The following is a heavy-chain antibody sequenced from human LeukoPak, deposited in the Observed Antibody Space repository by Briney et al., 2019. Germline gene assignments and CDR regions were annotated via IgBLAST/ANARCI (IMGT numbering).Heavy chain of an antibody. CDR3: AKGIHYYDSSGYSNWFDP. V-gene: IGHV3-23*01. CDR2: NSGSGGST. Sequence: GESLRLSCAASGFTFSSYAMSWVRQAPGKGLEWVSANSGSGGSTYYADSVKGRFTISRDNSKNTLYLQMNSLRAEDTAVYYCAKGIHYYDSSGYSNWFDPWGQGTLVTVSS. D-gene: IGHD3-22*01. CDR1: GFTFSSYA. J-gene: IGHJ5*02.